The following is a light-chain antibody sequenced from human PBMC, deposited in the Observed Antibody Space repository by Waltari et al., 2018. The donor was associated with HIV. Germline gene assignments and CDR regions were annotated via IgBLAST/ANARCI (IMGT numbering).Light chain of an antibody. V-gene: IGLV1-40*01. CDR3: QSYDSSLSGYV. CDR2: GNN. J-gene: IGLJ1*01. CDR1: SSNIGAGYD. Sequence: QSVLTQPPSVSGAPGQRVTISCTGSSSNIGAGYDVHWYQQLPGTAPKLLIYGNNNRPSGVPDRFSGSKSGTSASLAVTRLQAEEEADYYCQSYDSSLSGYVFGTGTKVTVL.